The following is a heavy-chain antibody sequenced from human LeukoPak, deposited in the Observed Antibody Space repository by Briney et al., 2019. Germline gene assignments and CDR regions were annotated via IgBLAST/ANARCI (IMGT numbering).Heavy chain of an antibody. V-gene: IGHV4-39*07. J-gene: IGHJ4*02. CDR3: ARGALGGVDTAIPLVYFDY. CDR2: IYHSGST. D-gene: IGHD5-18*01. CDR1: GGSISSSSYY. Sequence: SETLSLTCTVSGGSISSSSYYWGWIRQPPGKGLEWIGRIYHSGSTYYNPSLKSRVTISVDTSKNQFSLKLSSVTAADTAVYYCARGALGGVDTAIPLVYFDYWGQGTPVTVSS.